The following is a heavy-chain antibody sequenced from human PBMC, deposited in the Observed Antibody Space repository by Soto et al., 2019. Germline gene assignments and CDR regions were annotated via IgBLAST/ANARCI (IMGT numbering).Heavy chain of an antibody. CDR2: INPSGGSS. Sequence: GASVKGSCTASGSTFTSYYMHLVRQAPGHGFEWMGIINPSGGSSSYAQNFQGRVTLTRDTSTSTVYMELSSLRSEDTAVYYCAADTYNWNYRSPNYGMDVWGQGTTV. J-gene: IGHJ6*02. V-gene: IGHV1-46*01. D-gene: IGHD1-7*01. CDR1: GSTFTSYY. CDR3: AADTYNWNYRSPNYGMDV.